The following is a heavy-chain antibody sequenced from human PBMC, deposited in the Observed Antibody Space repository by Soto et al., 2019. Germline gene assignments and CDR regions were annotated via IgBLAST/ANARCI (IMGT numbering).Heavy chain of an antibody. CDR3: ATIIIPAATNFY. D-gene: IGHD6-25*01. CDR2: ISGSGGST. J-gene: IGHJ4*02. V-gene: IGHV3-23*01. Sequence: EVQLLESGGGLVQPGGSLRLSCAASGITFTAYAISWVRQAPGKGLEWVSSISGSGGSTYYADSVKGRLTISRDNSKNTLYLQMNSLRAEDTPVYYCATIIIPAATNFYWGQGTLVTVSS. CDR1: GITFTAYA.